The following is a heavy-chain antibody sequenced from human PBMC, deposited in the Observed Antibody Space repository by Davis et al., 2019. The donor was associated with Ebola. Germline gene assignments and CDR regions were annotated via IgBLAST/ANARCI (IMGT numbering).Heavy chain of an antibody. CDR2: IYHTGIT. CDR3: AREALVPAAGNWFDP. Sequence: PSETLSLTCSVSGSSISNGFYWSWIRQPPGKGLEWIGTIYHTGITYYNPSLKSRVTMSIHTSKNQFSLNLTSVTAADTAVYYCAREALVPAAGNWFDPWGQGALVTVSS. CDR1: GSSISNGFY. D-gene: IGHD2-2*01. V-gene: IGHV4-38-2*02. J-gene: IGHJ5*02.